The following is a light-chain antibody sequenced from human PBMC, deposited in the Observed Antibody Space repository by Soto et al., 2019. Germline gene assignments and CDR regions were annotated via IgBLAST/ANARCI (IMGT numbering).Light chain of an antibody. CDR1: QNVATN. Sequence: EIVLTQSPGTLSLSPGEVATLSFSASQNVATNLAWYQQRPGQAPRLLIYGASKRAIGLPARFSGSGSGTEFTLTITSLQSEDFAVYYCQQYNNWPQTFGQGTKVDIK. CDR3: QQYNNWPQT. CDR2: GAS. V-gene: IGKV3-15*01. J-gene: IGKJ1*01.